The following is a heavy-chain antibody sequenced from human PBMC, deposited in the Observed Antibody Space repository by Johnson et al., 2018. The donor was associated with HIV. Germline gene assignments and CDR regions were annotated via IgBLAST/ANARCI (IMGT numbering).Heavy chain of an antibody. CDR2: IYSGGST. D-gene: IGHD6-13*01. CDR3: ASRSNWYYPVGAFDL. J-gene: IGHJ3*01. Sequence: VQLVESGGGLVQPGGSLRLSCAASGFTVSSNYMSWVRQAPGKGLEWVSVIYSGGSTYYADSVKGRFTISRDNSKNTLYLQMNSLRAEDTAVYYCASRSNWYYPVGAFDLWGQGTMVTVSS. V-gene: IGHV3-66*01. CDR1: GFTVSSNY.